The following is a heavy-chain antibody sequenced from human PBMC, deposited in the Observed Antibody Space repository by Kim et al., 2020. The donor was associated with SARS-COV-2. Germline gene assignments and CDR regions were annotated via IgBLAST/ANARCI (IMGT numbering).Heavy chain of an antibody. J-gene: IGHJ4*02. D-gene: IGHD2-2*01. CDR3: AKEYIQYQLLAGPSVDY. V-gene: IGHV3-30*02. Sequence: VKGRFTISRDNSKNTLNLQMNSLRAEDTAVYYCAKEYIQYQLLAGPSVDYWGQGTLVTVSS.